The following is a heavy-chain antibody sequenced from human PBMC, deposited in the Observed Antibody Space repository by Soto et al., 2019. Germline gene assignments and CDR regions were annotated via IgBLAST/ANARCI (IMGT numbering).Heavy chain of an antibody. CDR1: GFTFSTHG. CDR3: ATVREGGVGVVDY. J-gene: IGHJ4*02. Sequence: QVQLVESGGGGVQPGRSLRLSCAASGFTFSTHGMNWVRQAPGKGLEWVAVIWYDGSNKYYADSVKGRFIISRDNSKNTLYLQMNSLTAEDTAVYYCATVREGGVGVVDYWGQGTLVTVSS. V-gene: IGHV3-33*01. CDR2: IWYDGSNK. D-gene: IGHD3-3*01.